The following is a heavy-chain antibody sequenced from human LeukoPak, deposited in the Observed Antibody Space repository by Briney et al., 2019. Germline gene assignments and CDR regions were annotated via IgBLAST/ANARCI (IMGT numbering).Heavy chain of an antibody. CDR2: ISGSGGST. D-gene: IGHD2-15*01. V-gene: IGHV3-23*01. J-gene: IGHJ4*02. CDR1: GFTFSSYA. Sequence: PGGSLRLSCAASGFTFSSYAMSWVRQAPGKGLEWVSAISGSGGSTYYADSVKGRFTISRDNSKNTLYLQMNSLRAEDMAVYYCARPYCSGGSCYLDYWGQGTLVTVSS. CDR3: ARPYCSGGSCYLDY.